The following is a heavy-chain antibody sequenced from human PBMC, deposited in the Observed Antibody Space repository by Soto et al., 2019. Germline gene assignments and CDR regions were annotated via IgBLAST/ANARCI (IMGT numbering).Heavy chain of an antibody. Sequence: EVQMLQTGGGLVQTGGSLRLSCSASGFTFSGYAMSWVRRGPGRGLEWVSAISSSGDTTYYADPVKGRFTISRDNSKNTLFLQMNSLRADDTAVYYCAKDLRGDDLRRDYCGRGALVTVSS. V-gene: IGHV3-23*01. J-gene: IGHJ4*02. D-gene: IGHD2-21*02. CDR3: AKDLRGDDLRRDY. CDR1: GFTFSGYA. CDR2: ISSSGDTT.